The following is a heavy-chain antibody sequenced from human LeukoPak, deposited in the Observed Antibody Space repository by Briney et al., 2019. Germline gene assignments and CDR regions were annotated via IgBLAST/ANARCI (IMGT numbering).Heavy chain of an antibody. J-gene: IGHJ4*02. V-gene: IGHV1-18*01. CDR1: GYTFSTYS. D-gene: IGHD3-22*01. Sequence: ASVKVSCKHSGYTFSTYSISWGRQAPGQGLERMGRISAYTGHTNYAQNLQGRVTMTTDTSSSTAYMELRSLRSDDTAVYYCAENYYDSSGGYYFDYWGQGTLVTVSS. CDR2: ISAYTGHT. CDR3: AENYYDSSGGYYFDY.